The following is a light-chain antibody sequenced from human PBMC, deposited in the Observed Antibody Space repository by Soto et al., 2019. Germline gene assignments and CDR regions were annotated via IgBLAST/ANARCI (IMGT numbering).Light chain of an antibody. J-gene: IGLJ7*02. CDR1: NSDVGRYNY. CDR2: EVS. Sequence: QSALTQPASVSGSPGQSITISCTGTNSDVGRYNYVSWYQQQPGKAPKLMIYEVSNRPSGVSNRFSGSKSGNTASLTISGLQAEDEADYYCSSYTTSSTAYVFGIGTQLTA. V-gene: IGLV2-14*01. CDR3: SSYTTSSTAYV.